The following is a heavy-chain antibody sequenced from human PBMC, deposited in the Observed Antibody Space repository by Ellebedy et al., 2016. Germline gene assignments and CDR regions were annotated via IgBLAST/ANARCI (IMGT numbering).Heavy chain of an antibody. J-gene: IGHJ4*02. D-gene: IGHD2-21*02. V-gene: IGHV3-23*01. Sequence: GESLKIPCAASGFPFSSYAMSWVRQAPGKGLEWVSAISGSGGSTYYADSVKGRFTISRDNSKNTLYLQMNSLRAEETAVYYCAKDGCGGDCYSVGGYFDYWGQGTLVTVSS. CDR3: AKDGCGGDCYSVGGYFDY. CDR2: ISGSGGST. CDR1: GFPFSSYA.